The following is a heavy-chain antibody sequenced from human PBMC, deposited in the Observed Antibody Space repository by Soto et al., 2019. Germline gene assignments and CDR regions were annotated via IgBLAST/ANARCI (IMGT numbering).Heavy chain of an antibody. J-gene: IGHJ4*02. D-gene: IGHD5-18*01. V-gene: IGHV3-23*01. CDR2: ISGSGGST. Sequence: EVQLLESGGGLVQPGGSLRLSCAASGFTFSSYAMSWVRQAPGQGLEWVSAISGSGGSTYYADSVKGRFTISRDNSKNTLYLQMNSLRAEDTAVYYCAKPRGGHRIQLWFLLDYWGQGTLVTVSS. CDR1: GFTFSSYA. CDR3: AKPRGGHRIQLWFLLDY.